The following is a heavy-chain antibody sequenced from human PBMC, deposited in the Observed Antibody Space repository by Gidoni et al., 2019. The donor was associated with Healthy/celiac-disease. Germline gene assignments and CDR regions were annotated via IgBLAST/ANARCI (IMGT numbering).Heavy chain of an antibody. CDR2: IWYDGSNK. D-gene: IGHD2-8*01. J-gene: IGHJ6*02. V-gene: IGHV3-33*08. CDR1: GFTFSSYG. CDR3: ARSRYCTNGVCYEIYGMDV. Sequence: QVQLVESGGGVVQPGRSLRLSCAASGFTFSSYGMHWVRQAPGKGLEWVAVIWYDGSNKYYADSVKGRFTISRDNSKNTLYLQMNSLRAEDTAVYYCARSRYCTNGVCYEIYGMDVWGQGTTVTVSS.